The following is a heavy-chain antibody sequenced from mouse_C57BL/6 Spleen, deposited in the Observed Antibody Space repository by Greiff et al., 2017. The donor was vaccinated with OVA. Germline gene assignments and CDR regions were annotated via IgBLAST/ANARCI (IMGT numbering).Heavy chain of an antibody. Sequence: EVKVVESGAGLVKPGGSLKLSCAASGFTFSSYAMSWVRQTPAKRLEWVAYISSGGDYIYYADTVKGRFTISRDNARNTLYLQMSSLKSEDTALYYCTRDREYRWAYWGQGTLGTVSA. J-gene: IGHJ3*01. V-gene: IGHV5-9-1*02. CDR2: ISSGGDYI. CDR1: GFTFSSYA. D-gene: IGHD5-1*01. CDR3: TRDREYRWAY.